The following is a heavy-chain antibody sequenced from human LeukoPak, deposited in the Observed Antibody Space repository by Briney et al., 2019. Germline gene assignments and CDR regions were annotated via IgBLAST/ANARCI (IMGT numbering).Heavy chain of an antibody. J-gene: IGHJ4*02. Sequence: ASVKVSCKASGYTFTGYYMHWVRQAPGQGLEWMGWINPNSGGTNYAQKFQGRVTMTRDTSISTAYMELSRLRSDDTAVYYCAKDYGDYLYYFDYWGQGTLVTVSS. V-gene: IGHV1-2*02. CDR3: AKDYGDYLYYFDY. D-gene: IGHD4-17*01. CDR1: GYTFTGYY. CDR2: INPNSGGT.